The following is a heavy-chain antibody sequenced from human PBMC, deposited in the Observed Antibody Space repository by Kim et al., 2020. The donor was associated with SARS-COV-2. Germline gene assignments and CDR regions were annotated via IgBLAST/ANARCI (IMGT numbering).Heavy chain of an antibody. J-gene: IGHJ6*02. V-gene: IGHV1-3*01. Sequence: ASVKVSCKASGYTFTSYAMHWVRQAPGQRLEWMGWINAGNGNTKYSQKFQGRVTITRDTSASTAYMELSSLRSEDTAVYYCARVIGSYTDYYDSSGYYYSYGMDVWGQGTTVTVSS. CDR1: GYTFTSYA. CDR3: ARVIGSYTDYYDSSGYYYSYGMDV. CDR2: INAGNGNT. D-gene: IGHD3-22*01.